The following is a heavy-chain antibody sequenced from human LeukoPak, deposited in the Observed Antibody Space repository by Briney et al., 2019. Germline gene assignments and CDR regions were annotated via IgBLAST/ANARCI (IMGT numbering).Heavy chain of an antibody. Sequence: GGSLRLSCTSSTFTFGDYAIDWIRQAPGKGLEWVGFIRRKVYGGTPEYAASVKGRFTISRDDSKSIAYLQMNSLKTEDTAVYYCTRGASPDILTGDYWGQGTLVTVSS. CDR3: TRGASPDILTGDY. V-gene: IGHV3-49*03. D-gene: IGHD3-9*01. CDR2: IRRKVYGGTP. CDR1: TFTFGDYA. J-gene: IGHJ4*02.